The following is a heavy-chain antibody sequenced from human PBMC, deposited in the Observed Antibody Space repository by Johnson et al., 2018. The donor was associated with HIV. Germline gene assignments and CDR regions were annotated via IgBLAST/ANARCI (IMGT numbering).Heavy chain of an antibody. D-gene: IGHD3-10*01. CDR3: ARGALLWFRADDAFDI. CDR2: IKTCDGGS. Sequence: QVQLVESGGGVVQPGRSLRLSCAASGFTFSSYAMHWVRQASGRGLEWISGIKTCDGGSNCADAVKGRFTISRDNAKNSLYLQMNSLRAEDTAVYYCARGALLWFRADDAFDIWGQGTMVTVSS. CDR1: GFTFSSYA. J-gene: IGHJ3*02. V-gene: IGHV3-30-3*01.